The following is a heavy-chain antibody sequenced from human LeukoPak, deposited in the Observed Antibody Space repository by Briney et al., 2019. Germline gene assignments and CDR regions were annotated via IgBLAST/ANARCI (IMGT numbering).Heavy chain of an antibody. D-gene: IGHD3-10*01. CDR1: GGSFSGYY. CDR3: ARLYGSGSYVENYYYYMDV. Sequence: KTSETLSLTCAVYGGSFSGYYWSWIRQPPGKGLEWIGEIDHSGSTNYNPSLKSRVTISVDTSKNQFSLKLSSVTAADTAVYYCARLYGSGSYVENYYYYMDVWGKGTTVTISS. CDR2: IDHSGST. J-gene: IGHJ6*03. V-gene: IGHV4-34*01.